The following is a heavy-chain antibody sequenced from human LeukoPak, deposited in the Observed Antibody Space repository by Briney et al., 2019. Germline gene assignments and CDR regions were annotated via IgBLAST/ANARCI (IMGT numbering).Heavy chain of an antibody. CDR1: GFTFSSYW. D-gene: IGHD2-2*01. CDR3: ARLSDSISCFGFDI. V-gene: IGHV3-7*01. J-gene: IGHJ3*02. CDR2: LKQDEREK. Sequence: GGALRLSCAASGFTFSSYWMSWVRQAPGKGLEWVANLKQDEREKYFARCLEGRLKISRDNDKISLYLQMNSLRAEDTAVYYCARLSDSISCFGFDIWGQGTTVTVSS.